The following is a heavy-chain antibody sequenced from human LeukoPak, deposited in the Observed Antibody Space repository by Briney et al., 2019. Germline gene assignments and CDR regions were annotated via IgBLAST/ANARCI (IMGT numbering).Heavy chain of an antibody. D-gene: IGHD3-3*01. CDR1: GGTFSSYA. V-gene: IGHV1-69*05. J-gene: IGHJ6*03. CDR3: ARWRFLEWGIYHYYYMDV. CDR2: IIPIFGTA. Sequence: SVKVSCKASGGTFSSYAISWVRQAPGQGLEWMGGIIPIFGTANYAQKFQGRVTITTDESTSTAYMELSSLRSEDTAVYYCARWRFLEWGIYHYYYMDVWGKGTTVTVSS.